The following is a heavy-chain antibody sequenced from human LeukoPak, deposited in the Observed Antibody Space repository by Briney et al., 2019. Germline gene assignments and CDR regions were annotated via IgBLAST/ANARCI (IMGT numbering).Heavy chain of an antibody. V-gene: IGHV4-61*01. Sequence: SETLSLTCTVSGGSVSGTSFYWSWIRQPPGKGLEWIGYIYYSGSTTYSPSLKSRVTISVDTSKNQFSLKLSSVTAADTAVYFCARYCTSWYTFDYWGQGTLVTVSS. CDR3: ARYCTSWYTFDY. J-gene: IGHJ4*02. CDR1: GGSVSGTSFY. D-gene: IGHD6-13*01. CDR2: IYYSGST.